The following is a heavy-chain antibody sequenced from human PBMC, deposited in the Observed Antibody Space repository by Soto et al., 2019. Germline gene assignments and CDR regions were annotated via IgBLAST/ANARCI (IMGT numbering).Heavy chain of an antibody. V-gene: IGHV3-11*05. CDR2: SSNSGTFT. CDR1: GFSISDHY. CDR3: ARSGDNYDVLDY. J-gene: IGHJ4*02. D-gene: IGHD3-10*02. Sequence: QVQLVESGGGVVKPGGSLRLTCAASGFSISDHYMSWIRQAPGKGLEWVSYSSNSGTFTKYADSVKGRFSISRDNAKNSLYLEINSLRGEDTAIYYCARSGDNYDVLDYWGQGTPVTVSS.